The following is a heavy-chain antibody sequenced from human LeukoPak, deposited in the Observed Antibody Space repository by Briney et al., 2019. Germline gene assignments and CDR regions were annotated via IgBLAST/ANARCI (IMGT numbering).Heavy chain of an antibody. J-gene: IGHJ6*02. CDR3: AKAGDYGRHYGIDL. CDR2: ISYDGSNK. CDR1: GFTFSSYG. V-gene: IGHV3-30*18. Sequence: GRALRLSCAASGFTFSSYGMHWVRQAPGKGLEGVAVISYDGSNKYYADSVKGRFTISRDNSKNTLYLQMNSLRAEDTAVYYCAKAGDYGRHYGIDLWGQGTPVTVSS. D-gene: IGHD4-17*01.